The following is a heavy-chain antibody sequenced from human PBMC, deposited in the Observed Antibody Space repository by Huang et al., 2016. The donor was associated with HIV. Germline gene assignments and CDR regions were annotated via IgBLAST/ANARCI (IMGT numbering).Heavy chain of an antibody. CDR1: GGSISSSSYY. J-gene: IGHJ6*03. D-gene: IGHD4-17*01. Sequence: QLQLQESGPGLVKPSETLSLTCTVSGGSISSSSYYWGWIRQSPGKGLEWIGSMYYIGNGYYNPSLKSRVTMSVDMSSNQFSLKMHSVTAADTAVYYCASRTTVTTTSNYHYFYMDVWGKGTTVIVSS. V-gene: IGHV4-39*01. CDR2: MYYIGNG. CDR3: ASRTTVTTTSNYHYFYMDV.